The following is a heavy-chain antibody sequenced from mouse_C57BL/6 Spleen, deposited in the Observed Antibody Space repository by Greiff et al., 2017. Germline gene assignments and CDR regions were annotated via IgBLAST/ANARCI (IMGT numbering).Heavy chain of an antibody. Sequence: EVQLQQSGAELVRPGASVQLSCTASGFNIKDYYMHWVKQRPEQGLEWIGRIDPEDGDTEYAPKFPGKATMTADTSSNTAYLHLSSLSSEDTAVYSCTTWRAYSNLYYWGQGTTLTVSS. J-gene: IGHJ2*01. CDR1: GFNIKDYY. CDR3: TTWRAYSNLYY. V-gene: IGHV14-1*01. D-gene: IGHD2-5*01. CDR2: IDPEDGDT.